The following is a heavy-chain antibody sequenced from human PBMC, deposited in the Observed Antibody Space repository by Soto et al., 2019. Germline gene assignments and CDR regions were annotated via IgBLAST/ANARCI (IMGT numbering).Heavy chain of an antibody. D-gene: IGHD6-13*01. Sequence: PSETLSLTCAVSGGSVNTGYWWSWVRQPAGKGLEWIGRIYSGGRNNYNPPLKSRVTMPVDTSKNQFSLRLSSVTAADTAMYYCARGSSRWDYWGQGTLVTVSS. CDR3: ARGSSRWDY. V-gene: IGHV4-4*07. J-gene: IGHJ4*02. CDR1: GGSVNTGYW. CDR2: IYSGGRN.